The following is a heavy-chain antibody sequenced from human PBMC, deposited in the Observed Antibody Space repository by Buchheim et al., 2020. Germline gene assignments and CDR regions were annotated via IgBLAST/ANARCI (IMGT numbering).Heavy chain of an antibody. CDR1: GFTFSSYA. Sequence: QVQLVESGGGVVQPGRSLRLSCAASGFTFSSYAMHWVRQAPGKGLEWVAVISYDGSNKYYADSVKGRFTISRDNSKNTLYLQMNSLRAEDTAVYYCARDQLGYSSSYYYYYGMDVWGQGTT. D-gene: IGHD6-6*01. CDR3: ARDQLGYSSSYYYYYGMDV. J-gene: IGHJ6*02. V-gene: IGHV3-30-3*01. CDR2: ISYDGSNK.